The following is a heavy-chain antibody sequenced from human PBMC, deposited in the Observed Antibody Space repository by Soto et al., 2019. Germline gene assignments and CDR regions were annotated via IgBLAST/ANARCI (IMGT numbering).Heavy chain of an antibody. CDR3: ARADYGDTKIYSFDH. CDR2: ISPYNGKT. CDR1: GYTFTEYG. J-gene: IGHJ4*02. Sequence: ASVKVSCKTSGYTFTEYGISWFRQVPGQGLEWMGWISPYNGKTNYIQEFQDRVTITTDTSSTTVYMDLRTLKSDDTAIYFCARADYGDTKIYSFDHWGQGTLVTVSS. D-gene: IGHD4-17*01. V-gene: IGHV1-18*01.